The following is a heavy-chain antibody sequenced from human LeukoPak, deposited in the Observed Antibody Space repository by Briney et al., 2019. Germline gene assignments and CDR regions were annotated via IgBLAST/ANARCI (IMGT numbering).Heavy chain of an antibody. D-gene: IGHD6-19*01. CDR1: VYTFTGYY. CDR2: INPNTGAT. Sequence: ASVRVSCKPSVYTFTGYYMHWVRQAPGQGLEWMGWINPNTGATIYAHKFQGRVPMTRDTSISTAYMELTSLRSGDTALYYCARDRVGSGWPRPYYFEFWGQGTLVTVSS. CDR3: ARDRVGSGWPRPYYFEF. J-gene: IGHJ4*02. V-gene: IGHV1-2*02.